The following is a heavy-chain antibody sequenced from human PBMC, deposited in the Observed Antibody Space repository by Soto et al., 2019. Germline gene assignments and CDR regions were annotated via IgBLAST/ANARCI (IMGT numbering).Heavy chain of an antibody. J-gene: IGHJ4*02. V-gene: IGHV3-30-3*01. CDR1: GFTFSSYA. D-gene: IGHD2-21*01. CDR3: ARDVAGYFDY. Sequence: SLRLSCAASGFTFSSYAMHWVRQAPGKGLEWVAVISYDGSNKYYADSVKGRFTISRDNSKNTLYLQMNSLRAEDTAVYYCARDVAGYFDYWGQGTLVTVSS. CDR2: ISYDGSNK.